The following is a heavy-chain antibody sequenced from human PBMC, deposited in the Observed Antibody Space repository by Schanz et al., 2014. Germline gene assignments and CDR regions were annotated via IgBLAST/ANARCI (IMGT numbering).Heavy chain of an antibody. V-gene: IGHV3-48*01. D-gene: IGHD3-10*01. CDR1: GFTFRSYS. J-gene: IGHJ4*02. CDR3: AKGKSEVRGIILDY. Sequence: VQLVESGGGVVQPGRSLRLSCAASGFTFRSYSMNWVRQAPGKGLEWISYISSTSRATYYADSVKGRFTISRDNAKNSLFLQMRNLRADDTALYYCAKGKSEVRGIILDYWGQGTMVVVSS. CDR2: ISSTSRAT.